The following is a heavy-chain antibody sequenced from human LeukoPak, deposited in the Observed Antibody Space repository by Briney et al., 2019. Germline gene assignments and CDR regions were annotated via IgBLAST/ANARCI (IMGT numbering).Heavy chain of an antibody. Sequence: SETLSLTCTVSGGSISSYYWSWIRQPPGKGLEWIGYIYYSGSTNYNPSLKSRVTISVDTSKNQFSLKLSSVTAADTAVYYCARHQGYSSSWYPNYYYYYYMDVWGKGTTVTISS. CDR2: IYYSGST. CDR1: GGSISSYY. CDR3: ARHQGYSSSWYPNYYYYYYMDV. D-gene: IGHD6-13*01. J-gene: IGHJ6*03. V-gene: IGHV4-59*08.